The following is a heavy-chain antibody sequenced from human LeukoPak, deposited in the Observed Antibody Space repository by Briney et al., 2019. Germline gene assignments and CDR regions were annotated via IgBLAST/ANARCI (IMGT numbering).Heavy chain of an antibody. J-gene: IGHJ5*02. V-gene: IGHV3-30*04. CDR1: GFTFSSYA. Sequence: PGRSLRLSCAASGFTFSSYAMHWVRQAPGKGLEWVAVISYDGSNKYYADSVKGRFNISRDNSKNTLYLQMNSLRAEDTAVYFCASGKYRYGDNWFDPWGQGTLVTVSS. CDR2: ISYDGSNK. D-gene: IGHD5-18*01. CDR3: ASGKYRYGDNWFDP.